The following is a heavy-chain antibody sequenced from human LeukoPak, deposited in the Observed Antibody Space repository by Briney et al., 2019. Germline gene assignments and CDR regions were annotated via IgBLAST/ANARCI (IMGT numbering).Heavy chain of an antibody. D-gene: IGHD3-10*01. Sequence: GRSLRLSCAASGFTFSSYGMHWVRQAPGKGLEWVAVISYDGSNKYYADSVKGRFTISRDNSKNTLYLQMNSLRAEDTAVYYCARDYGAMDVWGKGTTVTVSS. V-gene: IGHV3-30*03. CDR1: GFTFSSYG. J-gene: IGHJ6*04. CDR2: ISYDGSNK. CDR3: ARDYGAMDV.